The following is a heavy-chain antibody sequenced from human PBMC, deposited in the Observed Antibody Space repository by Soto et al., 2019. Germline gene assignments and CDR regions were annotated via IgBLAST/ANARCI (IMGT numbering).Heavy chain of an antibody. V-gene: IGHV4-59*08. D-gene: IGHD3-10*01. Sequence: PSETLYLTCTVSGGSISSYYWSWIRQPPGKGLEWIGYIYYSGSTNYNPSLKSRVTISVDTSKNQFSLKLSSVTAADTAVYYCARGNTMVRGVIMGGEFDYWGQGTLVTVSS. J-gene: IGHJ4*02. CDR2: IYYSGST. CDR1: GGSISSYY. CDR3: ARGNTMVRGVIMGGEFDY.